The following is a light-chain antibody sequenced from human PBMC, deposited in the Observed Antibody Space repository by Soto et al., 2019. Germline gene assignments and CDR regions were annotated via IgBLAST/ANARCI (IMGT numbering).Light chain of an antibody. CDR3: TSYGGRDNLI. V-gene: IGLV2-14*02. CDR2: EAT. Sequence: QSALTQPASVSGSPEQSITISCTGTSSDVGSYNLVSWYQQHPGKAPKVMIYEATKRPSGVPNRFSGSKSGNTASLTVSGLQAEDEADYYCTSYGGRDNLIFGGGTKVTVL. CDR1: SSDVGSYNL. J-gene: IGLJ2*01.